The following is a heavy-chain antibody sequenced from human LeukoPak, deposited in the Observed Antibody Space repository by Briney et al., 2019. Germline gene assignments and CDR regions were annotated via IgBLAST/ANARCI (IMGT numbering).Heavy chain of an antibody. CDR2: INHSGST. V-gene: IGHV4-34*01. D-gene: IGHD3-10*01. Sequence: PSETLSLTCAVYGGSFSGYYWSWIRQPPGKGLEWIGEINHSGSTNYNPSLKSRVTIPVDTSKNQFSLKLSSVTAADTAVYYCARGPVGTYYYGSGSASFDYWGQGTLVTVSS. J-gene: IGHJ4*02. CDR1: GGSFSGYY. CDR3: ARGPVGTYYYGSGSASFDY.